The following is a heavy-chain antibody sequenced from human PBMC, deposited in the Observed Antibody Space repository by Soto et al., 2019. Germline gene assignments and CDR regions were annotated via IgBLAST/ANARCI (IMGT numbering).Heavy chain of an antibody. CDR2: FDPEDGET. J-gene: IGHJ4*02. CDR1: VYKLTELS. CDR3: ATGVLTWSSSGPDY. V-gene: IGHV1-24*01. Sequence: ASVKVSCKVSVYKLTELSMPWVRQAPGKGLEWMEGFDPEDGETIYAQKFQGRVTMTEDTSTDTAYMELSSLRSEDTAVYYCATGVLTWSSSGPDYWGQGTLVTVSS. D-gene: IGHD6-6*01.